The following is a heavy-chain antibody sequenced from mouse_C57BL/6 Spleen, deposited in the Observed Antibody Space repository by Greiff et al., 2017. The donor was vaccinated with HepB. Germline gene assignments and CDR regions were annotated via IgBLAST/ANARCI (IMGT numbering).Heavy chain of an antibody. CDR1: GYTFTSYW. D-gene: IGHD2-4*01. V-gene: IGHV1-72*01. J-gene: IGHJ1*03. CDR3: ARSYDYDWYFDV. CDR2: IDPNRGGT. Sequence: QVHVKQPGAELVKPGASVKLSCKASGYTFTSYWMHWVKQRPGRGLEWIGRIDPNRGGTKYNEKFKSKATLTVDKPSSTAYMQLSSLTSEDSAVDYCARSYDYDWYFDVWGTGTTVTVSA.